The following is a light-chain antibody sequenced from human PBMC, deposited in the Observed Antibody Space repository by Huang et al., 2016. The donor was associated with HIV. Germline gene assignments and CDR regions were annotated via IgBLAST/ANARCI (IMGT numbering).Light chain of an antibody. CDR3: QQDYNLSLT. J-gene: IGKJ4*01. V-gene: IGKV3D-7*01. CDR2: GAS. Sequence: PGERVTLSCRARQSVSSCYLTWYQQKPGQAPRLLIYGASTRATGIPARFSGSGSATDFTLTISSLQPEDFAVYYCQQDYNLSLTFGGGTKVEIK. CDR1: QSVSSCY.